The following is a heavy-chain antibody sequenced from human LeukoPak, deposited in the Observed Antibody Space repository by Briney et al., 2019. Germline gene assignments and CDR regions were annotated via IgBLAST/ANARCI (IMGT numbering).Heavy chain of an antibody. D-gene: IGHD5-12*01. CDR2: IIGSGEKT. CDR1: RFTFISYA. V-gene: IGHV3-23*01. J-gene: IGHJ5*02. CDR3: AKDRIYRVPQA. Sequence: GSLRLSCAASRFTFISYAMTWVRQAQGKALEWVSLIIGSGEKTYYADSVRGRFTISRDNSKKTLYLQMNSLRADDTAVYYCAKDRIYRVPQAWGEGTLVTVCS.